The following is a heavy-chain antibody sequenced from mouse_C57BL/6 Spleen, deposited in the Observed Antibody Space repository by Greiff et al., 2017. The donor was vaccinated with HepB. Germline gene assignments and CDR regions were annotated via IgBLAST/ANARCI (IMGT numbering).Heavy chain of an antibody. CDR1: GYTFTDYY. V-gene: IGHV1-26*01. D-gene: IGHD2-1*01. Sequence: VQLQQSGPELVKPGASVKISCTASGYTFTDYYMNWVKQSHGKSLEWIGDINPNNGGTSYNQKFKGKATLTVDKSSSTAYMELRSLTSEDSAVYYCARSYYGNRYWYFDVWGTGTTVTVSS. J-gene: IGHJ1*03. CDR2: INPNNGGT. CDR3: ARSYYGNRYWYFDV.